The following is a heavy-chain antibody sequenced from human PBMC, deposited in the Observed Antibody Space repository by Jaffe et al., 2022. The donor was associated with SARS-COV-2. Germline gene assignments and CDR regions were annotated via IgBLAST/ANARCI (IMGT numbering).Heavy chain of an antibody. CDR3: AHSNILTGLIRIPGAFDI. J-gene: IGHJ3*02. CDR2: IYWDDDK. D-gene: IGHD3-9*01. V-gene: IGHV2-5*02. Sequence: QITLKESGPTLVKPTQTLTLTCTFSGFSLSTSGVGVGWIRQPPGKALEWLALIYWDDDKRYSPSLKSRLTITKDTSKNQVVLTMTNMDPVDTATYYCAHSNILTGLIRIPGAFDIWGQGTMVTVSS. CDR1: GFSLSTSGVG.